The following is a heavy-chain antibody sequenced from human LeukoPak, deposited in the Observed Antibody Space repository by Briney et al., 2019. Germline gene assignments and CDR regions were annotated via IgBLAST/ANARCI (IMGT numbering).Heavy chain of an antibody. CDR1: GGTFSSYA. D-gene: IGHD3-22*01. CDR3: ARVNYYDPSFDY. CDR2: IIPIFGTA. Sequence: ASVKVSCKASGGTFSSYAISWVRQAPGQGLEWMGGIIPIFGTANYAQKFEGRVTITADESTSTAYMELSSLRSEDTAVYYCARVNYYDPSFDYWGQGTLVTVSS. J-gene: IGHJ4*02. V-gene: IGHV1-69*13.